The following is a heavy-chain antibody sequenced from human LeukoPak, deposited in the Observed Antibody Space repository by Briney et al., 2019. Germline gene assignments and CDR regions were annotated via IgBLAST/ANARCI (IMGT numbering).Heavy chain of an antibody. CDR3: ARVPDSSGYYSAAFDI. Sequence: SETLSLTCTVSGGPISSGSYYWSWIRLLPGKGLEWIGYIYYSGNTYYNPSIKTRVTISLDTSKNQFSLKLTSVTAADTAVYYCARVPDSSGYYSAAFDIWGHGTMVTVSS. CDR1: GGPISSGSYY. D-gene: IGHD3-22*01. V-gene: IGHV4-31*03. J-gene: IGHJ3*02. CDR2: IYYSGNT.